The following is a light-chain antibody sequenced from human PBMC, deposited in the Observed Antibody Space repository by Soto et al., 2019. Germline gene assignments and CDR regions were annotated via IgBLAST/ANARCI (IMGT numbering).Light chain of an antibody. Sequence: SYELTQPPSVSVSPGQTARITCSGDALPKQYSNWYQQKPGQAPVLVIYKHIERPLGIADRFSGSSSGTTVTLTINGVQAEDEADYYCQSADTSGSFGAFGGGTQLTVL. V-gene: IGLV3-25*02. J-gene: IGLJ2*01. CDR1: ALPKQY. CDR3: QSADTSGSFGA. CDR2: KHI.